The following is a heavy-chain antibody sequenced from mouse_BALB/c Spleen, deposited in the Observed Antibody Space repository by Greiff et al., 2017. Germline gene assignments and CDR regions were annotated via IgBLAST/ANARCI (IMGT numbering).Heavy chain of an antibody. D-gene: IGHD3-3*01. V-gene: IGHV5-9-4*01. Sequence: DVHLVESGGGLVKPGGSLKLSCAASGFTFRSYAMSWVRQSPEKRLEWVAEISSGGSYTYYPDTVTGRFTISRDNAKNTLYLEMSSLRSEDTAMYYCARGDYYAMDYWGQGTSGTVSS. CDR1: GFTFRSYA. J-gene: IGHJ4*01. CDR2: ISSGGSYT. CDR3: ARGDYYAMDY.